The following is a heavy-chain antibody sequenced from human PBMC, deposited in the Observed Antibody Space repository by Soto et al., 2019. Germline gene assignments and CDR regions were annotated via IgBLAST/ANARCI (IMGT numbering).Heavy chain of an antibody. CDR2: ISYSGNT. CDR3: ARSSGWFFDN. CDR1: GDSVTNSHYY. D-gene: IGHD6-19*01. Sequence: QVQLQESGPGLVKPSETLSLTCTVSGDSVTNSHYYWSWIRQPPGKGLEWIGYISYSGNTNYNPSLTSRVTISFDTSKNHFSLKLSSVTAADTAVIYCARSSGWFFDNWGQGTLVTVSS. J-gene: IGHJ4*02. V-gene: IGHV4-61*03.